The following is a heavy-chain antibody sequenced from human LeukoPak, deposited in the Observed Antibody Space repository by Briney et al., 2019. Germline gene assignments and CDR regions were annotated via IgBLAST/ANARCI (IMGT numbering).Heavy chain of an antibody. D-gene: IGHD3-10*01. CDR2: ISHDTGKI. Sequence: PGGSLRLSCAASGLPFRTYGMHWVRQAPGKGLEWLAVISHDTGKIYYLDSVRGRFTISRDNSKNTLYLEMNSLRADDTAVYYCAKGDLFEELDIWGQGTMVTVSS. J-gene: IGHJ3*02. V-gene: IGHV3-30*18. CDR1: GLPFRTYG. CDR3: AKGDLFEELDI.